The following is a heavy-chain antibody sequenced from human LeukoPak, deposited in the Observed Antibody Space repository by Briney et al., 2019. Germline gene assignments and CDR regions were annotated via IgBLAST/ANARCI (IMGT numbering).Heavy chain of an antibody. CDR2: IYYSGST. CDR1: GGSISSSSYY. J-gene: IGHJ4*02. CDR3: ARFRGVLRGIDY. D-gene: IGHD3-10*01. Sequence: SETLSLTCTVSGGSISSSSYYWGWIRQPPGKGLEWIGSIYYSGSTYYNPSLKSRVTISVDTSKNQFSLKLSSVTAADTAVYYCARFRGVLRGIDYWGQGTLVTVSS. V-gene: IGHV4-39*07.